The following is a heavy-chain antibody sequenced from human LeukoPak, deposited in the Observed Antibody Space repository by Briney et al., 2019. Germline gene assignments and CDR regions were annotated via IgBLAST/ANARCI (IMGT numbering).Heavy chain of an antibody. CDR1: GFTVSSNY. CDR2: IYSGGST. J-gene: IGHJ4*02. CDR3: ARDGTGSYGLDY. Sequence: GGSLRLSCAASGFTVSSNYMSWVRQAPGKGLDWVSVIYSGGSTYYADSVKGRFTISRDNSKNTLYLQINSLRAEDTAVYYCARDGTGSYGLDYWGQGTLVTVSS. V-gene: IGHV3-53*01. D-gene: IGHD1-26*01.